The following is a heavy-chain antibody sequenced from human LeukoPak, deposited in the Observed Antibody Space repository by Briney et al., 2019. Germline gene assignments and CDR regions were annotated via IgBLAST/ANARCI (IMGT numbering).Heavy chain of an antibody. CDR1: GGSISSNNW. V-gene: IGHV4-4*02. Sequence: PSETLSLTCAVSGGSISSNNWWNWVRQPPGKGLEWIGGIYPSGSVNYSPSLKSRVTISVDKSKNQFSLNLNSVTAADTAVYYCARDLGTLKAANGMGYWGQGALVTVSS. CDR3: ARDLGTLKAANGMGY. CDR2: IYPSGSV. J-gene: IGHJ4*02. D-gene: IGHD6-13*01.